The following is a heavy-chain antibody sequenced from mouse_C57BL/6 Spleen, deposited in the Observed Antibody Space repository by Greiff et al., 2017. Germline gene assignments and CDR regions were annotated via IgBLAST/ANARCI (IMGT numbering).Heavy chain of an antibody. CDR2: IHPSDSDT. Sequence: QVQLKQPGAELVKPGASVKVSCKASGYTFTSYWMHWVKQRPGQGLEWIGRIHPSDSDTNYNQKFKGKATLTVDKSSSTAYMQLSSLTSEDSAVYYCADYDYDGYVDVWGTGTTVTVSS. D-gene: IGHD2-4*01. CDR1: GYTFTSYW. CDR3: ADYDYDGYVDV. V-gene: IGHV1-74*01. J-gene: IGHJ1*03.